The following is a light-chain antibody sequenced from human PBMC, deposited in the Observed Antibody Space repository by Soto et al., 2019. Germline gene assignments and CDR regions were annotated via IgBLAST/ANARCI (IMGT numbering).Light chain of an antibody. CDR3: QQYNNWPQT. CDR1: QSVSSN. V-gene: IGKV3-15*01. CDR2: GAS. J-gene: IGKJ1*01. Sequence: EIVMTQSPATLSVSPGERATLSCRASQSVSSNLAWYQQKPGQAPRLLIYGASTRATGIPARFSGSGSGTEFTPTNSILHYEDFAVYYCQQYNNWPQTFGEGTKVEIK.